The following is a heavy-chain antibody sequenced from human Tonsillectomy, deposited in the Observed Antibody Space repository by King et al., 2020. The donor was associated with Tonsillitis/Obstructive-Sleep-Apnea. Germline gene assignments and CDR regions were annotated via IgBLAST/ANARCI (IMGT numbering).Heavy chain of an antibody. J-gene: IGHJ1*01. CDR3: AREASGSSSWYPEYFQH. Sequence: VQLVESGGGVVQPGRSLRLSCAASGFTFSSYGMHWVRQAPGKGLEWVAVIWYDGSNKYYADSVKGRFTISRDNSKNTLYLRMNSLRAEDTAVYYCAREASGSSSWYPEYFQHWGQGTLVTVSS. V-gene: IGHV3-33*01. CDR2: IWYDGSNK. D-gene: IGHD6-13*01. CDR1: GFTFSSYG.